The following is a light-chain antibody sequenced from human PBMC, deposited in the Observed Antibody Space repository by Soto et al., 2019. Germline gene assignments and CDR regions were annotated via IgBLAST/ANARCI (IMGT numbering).Light chain of an antibody. CDR2: DAS. CDR1: QSVGSL. V-gene: IGKV3-11*01. Sequence: EIVLTQSPATLSLSPGEGATLSCRASQSVGSLLAWYQQKPGQAPRLVIFDASNSAAAIPARFSGTVSGSAFTLTISSLQPEDFAVYYCQQRSNWPITFGQGTRLEVK. CDR3: QQRSNWPIT. J-gene: IGKJ5*01.